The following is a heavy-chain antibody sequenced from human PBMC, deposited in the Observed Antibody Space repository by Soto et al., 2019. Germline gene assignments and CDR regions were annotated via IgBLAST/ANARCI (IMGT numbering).Heavy chain of an antibody. J-gene: IGHJ6*02. V-gene: IGHV5-51*01. CDR2: IYPGDSDT. D-gene: IGHD3-3*01. CDR1: GYSFTSYW. Sequence: PGESLKISCRGSGYSFTSYWIGWVRQMPGKGLEWMGIIYPGDSDTRYSPSFQGQVTISADKSISTAYLQWSSLKASDTAMYYCARHRIFYAQNYSYFGMDVWGQGTTITVSS. CDR3: ARHRIFYAQNYSYFGMDV.